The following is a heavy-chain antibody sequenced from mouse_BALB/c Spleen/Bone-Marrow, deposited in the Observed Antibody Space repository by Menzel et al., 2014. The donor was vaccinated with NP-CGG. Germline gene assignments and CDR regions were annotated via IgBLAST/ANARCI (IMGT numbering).Heavy chain of an antibody. J-gene: IGHJ3*01. Sequence: EVKVVESGGGLVQPGGSLKLSCAASGSTFSGYTMSWVRQTPEKRLEWVAFITNGGGNTYYPDTVKGRFTISRDNAKNTLYLQMSSLKSEDTAIYYCTTLTGTSYWGQGTLVTVSA. V-gene: IGHV5-12-2*01. CDR3: TTLTGTSY. CDR2: ITNGGGNT. D-gene: IGHD4-1*01. CDR1: GSTFSGYT.